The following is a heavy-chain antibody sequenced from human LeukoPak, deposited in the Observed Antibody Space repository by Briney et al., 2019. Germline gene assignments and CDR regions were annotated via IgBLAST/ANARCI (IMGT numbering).Heavy chain of an antibody. CDR2: INQDASEK. Sequence: GESLRLSCAASGFTFSNSWMNRVGHAPGKGLEWVANINQDASEKCYVDSVKGRFTISRDNGKNSLYLQMNSLRADDTAVYYCTKGGDTTGVFDYWGQGILVTVSS. D-gene: IGHD4-23*01. V-gene: IGHV3-7*01. CDR1: GFTFSNSW. CDR3: TKGGDTTGVFDY. J-gene: IGHJ4*02.